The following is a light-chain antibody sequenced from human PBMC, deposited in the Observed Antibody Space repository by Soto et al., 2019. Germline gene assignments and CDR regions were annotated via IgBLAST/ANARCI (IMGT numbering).Light chain of an antibody. CDR3: QKYNSARLT. J-gene: IGKJ4*01. V-gene: IGKV1-27*01. Sequence: DIQMTQSPSSLSASVGDRVTITCRASQDINNYLAWYQQKPGKVPKLLIYGASTLQSGVPSRFSGSGSGTDLTLTISSLQPEDVASYYCQKYNSARLTFGGGTKVEIK. CDR2: GAS. CDR1: QDINNY.